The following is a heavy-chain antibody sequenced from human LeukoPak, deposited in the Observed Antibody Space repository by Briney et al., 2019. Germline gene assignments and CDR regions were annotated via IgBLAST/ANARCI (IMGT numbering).Heavy chain of an antibody. Sequence: GASVKVSCKASGYXFTGYYMHWVRQAPGQGLEWMAWINANSGGTDCAQNFQGRVTVTRDTSISTAYMELSSLRSDDTAVYYCAREFCSGASCHQAFDYWGPGTVVTVSA. V-gene: IGHV1-2*02. D-gene: IGHD2-15*01. J-gene: IGHJ4*02. CDR3: AREFCSGASCHQAFDY. CDR1: GYXFTGYY. CDR2: INANSGGT.